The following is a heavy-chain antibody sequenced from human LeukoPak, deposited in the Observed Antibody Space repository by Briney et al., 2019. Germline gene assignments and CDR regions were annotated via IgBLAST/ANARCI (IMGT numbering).Heavy chain of an antibody. V-gene: IGHV4-30-4*01. CDR2: IYYSGST. J-gene: IGHJ4*02. CDR3: ARLDGACFDY. D-gene: IGHD3-16*01. CDR1: GVPISTCDYY. Sequence: SQTLSLTCSVSGVPISTCDYYWLYIRQPPKKGLVWIVYIYYSGSTYYHPSLKRRHTICGDASKTLFPLNEISVTAADTAVYYCARLDGACFDYWGRGTQVTVSS.